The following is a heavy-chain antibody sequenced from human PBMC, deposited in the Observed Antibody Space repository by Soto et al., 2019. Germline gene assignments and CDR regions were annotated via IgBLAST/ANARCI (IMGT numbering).Heavy chain of an antibody. V-gene: IGHV3-21*01. J-gene: IGHJ1*01. CDR2: ISSSSSYI. CDR3: AKEKSIEAARHSQH. CDR1: GFTFSSYS. D-gene: IGHD6-13*01. Sequence: PGGSLRLSCAASGFTFSSYSMNWVRQAPGKGLEWVSSISSSSSYIYYADSVKGRFTISRDNAKNSLYLQMNSLRAEDTAVYYWAKEKSIEAARHSQHGGKGTWVPVPS.